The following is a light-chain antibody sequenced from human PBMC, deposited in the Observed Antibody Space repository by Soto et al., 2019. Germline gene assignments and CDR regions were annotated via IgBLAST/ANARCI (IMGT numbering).Light chain of an antibody. Sequence: EIVMTQSPATLSVSPGERATLSCRASQSVGSRLAWYQQKPGQAPRLLIHDASTRAAGIPARFSGSGSGTEFTLTISSLQSEDFAVYCCYQYTNWPRTFGQGTKVEIK. CDR3: YQYTNWPRT. CDR1: QSVGSR. V-gene: IGKV3-15*01. CDR2: DAS. J-gene: IGKJ1*01.